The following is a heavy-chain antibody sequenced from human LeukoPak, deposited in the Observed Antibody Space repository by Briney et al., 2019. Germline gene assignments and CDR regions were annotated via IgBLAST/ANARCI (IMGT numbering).Heavy chain of an antibody. D-gene: IGHD2-2*01. Sequence: PGGSLRLSCAASGFTFSSYSMNWVRQAPGKGLEWVSSISSSSSYIYYADSVKGRFTISRDNAKNSLYLQMNSLRAEDTAVYYCARGRQGMRYQPPMFDYWGQGTLVTVSS. CDR3: ARGRQGMRYQPPMFDY. CDR1: GFTFSSYS. J-gene: IGHJ4*02. CDR2: ISSSSSYI. V-gene: IGHV3-21*01.